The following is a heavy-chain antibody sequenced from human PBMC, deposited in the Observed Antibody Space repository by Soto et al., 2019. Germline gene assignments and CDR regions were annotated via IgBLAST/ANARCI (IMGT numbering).Heavy chain of an antibody. CDR1: GFTFNSHE. CDR2: ISSSGGSI. D-gene: IGHD2-2*02. J-gene: IGHJ5*02. V-gene: IGHV3-48*03. Sequence: GGSLRLSCAGSGFTFNSHEMTWVRQAPGKGLERISSISSSGGSIYYADSVKGRFTVSRDNAKNSLYLQMNSLRAEDTAVYYCARSWGLYCSSSRCYSPWFDPWGRGTLVTVSS. CDR3: ARSWGLYCSSSRCYSPWFDP.